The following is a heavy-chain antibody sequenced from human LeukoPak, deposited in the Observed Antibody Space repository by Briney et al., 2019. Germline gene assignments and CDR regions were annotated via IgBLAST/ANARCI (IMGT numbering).Heavy chain of an antibody. V-gene: IGHV4-4*07. CDR3: AALHYFGHGATRT. CDR2: IYTSGRV. Sequence: SETLSLTCSVSGASIKSYHWSWIRQSAGKGLEWIGRIYTSGRVDHNPSLENRVSMSVATSRNELLLELDSVTAADTGVYYCAALHYFGHGATRTWGQGTLVTVSS. CDR1: GASIKSYH. J-gene: IGHJ5*02. D-gene: IGHD2/OR15-2a*01.